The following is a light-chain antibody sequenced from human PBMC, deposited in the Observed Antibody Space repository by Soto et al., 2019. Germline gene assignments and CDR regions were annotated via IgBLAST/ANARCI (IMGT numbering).Light chain of an antibody. Sequence: QSALTQPASMSGSPGQSITISWTGTSSDVGSYYPVSWFQQHPGKAPKLIIYEVNKRPSGVSDRFSGSKSGNTASLTISGLQAADEAEYYCCSYAGDTTFFVFGTGTNVTVL. J-gene: IGLJ1*01. CDR1: SSDVGSYYP. V-gene: IGLV2-23*02. CDR3: CSYAGDTTFFV. CDR2: EVN.